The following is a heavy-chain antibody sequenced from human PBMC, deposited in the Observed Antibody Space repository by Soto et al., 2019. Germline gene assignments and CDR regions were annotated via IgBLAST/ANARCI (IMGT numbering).Heavy chain of an antibody. CDR3: ARDRPADY. V-gene: IGHV3-48*02. Sequence: EVQLVESGGGLVQPGGSLRLSCAASGFTFSAYSMNWVRQAPGKGLEWVSYIISSSSTICYADSVKGRFTISRDNAKNSVYLQMNSLRDEDTAVYYCARDRPADYWGQGTLVTVSS. CDR1: GFTFSAYS. CDR2: IISSSSTI. J-gene: IGHJ4*02.